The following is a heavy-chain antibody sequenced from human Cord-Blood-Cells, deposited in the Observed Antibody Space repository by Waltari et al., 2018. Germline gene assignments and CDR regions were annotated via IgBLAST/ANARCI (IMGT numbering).Heavy chain of an antibody. CDR3: ARDQGGYYYGSGSGTFDY. Sequence: QVQLVQSGAEVKKPGSSVKVSCKASGGTFSSYAISWVRQAPGQGLEWMGEIIPIFGTANYAQKFQGRGTITADESTSTAYMELSSLRSEDTAVYYCARDQGGYYYGSGSGTFDYWGQGTLVTVSS. D-gene: IGHD3-10*01. CDR2: IIPIFGTA. V-gene: IGHV1-69*01. CDR1: GGTFSSYA. J-gene: IGHJ4*02.